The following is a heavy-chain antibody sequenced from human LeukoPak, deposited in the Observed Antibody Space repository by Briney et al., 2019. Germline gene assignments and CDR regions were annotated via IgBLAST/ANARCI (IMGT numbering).Heavy chain of an antibody. V-gene: IGHV3-73*01. J-gene: IGHJ4*02. CDR3: ANEGAATVVF. D-gene: IGHD4-23*01. CDR1: GFTFSGSA. Sequence: PGGSLRLSCAASGFTFSGSAMHWVRQASGKGLEWVGRIRSKANSYATAYAASVKGRFTISRDDSKNTAYLQMNSLRAEDTAVYYCANEGAATVVFWGQGTLVTVSS. CDR2: IRSKANSYAT.